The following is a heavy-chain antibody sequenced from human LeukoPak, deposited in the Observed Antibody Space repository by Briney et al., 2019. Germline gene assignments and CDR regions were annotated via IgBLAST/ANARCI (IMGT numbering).Heavy chain of an antibody. CDR1: GFRFKNFA. D-gene: IGHD2-2*02. Sequence: PGGSLRLSCAASGFRFKNFAMTWVRQAPGKGLEWVSTISASGGGAYYADSVKGRFTISRDNSKDTLSLQMTSLRAGDTAVYYCAKDVRRAEYCSATTCYTSSFDFWGQGTLVTVSS. CDR3: AKDVRRAEYCSATTCYTSSFDF. V-gene: IGHV3-23*01. J-gene: IGHJ4*02. CDR2: ISASGGGA.